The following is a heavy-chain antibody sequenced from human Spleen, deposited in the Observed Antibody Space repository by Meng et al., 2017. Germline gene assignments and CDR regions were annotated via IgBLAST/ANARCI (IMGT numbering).Heavy chain of an antibody. Sequence: EVQLVESGGGLVQPGGSLILACAASGLTFSRYDMIWVRQAPGKGLVWVSRINSDGSSTSYADSVKGRFTISRDNAKNTLYLQMNSLRAEDTAVYYCARDTGPNNWFDPWGQGTLVTVSS. CDR3: ARDTGPNNWFDP. V-gene: IGHV3-74*01. J-gene: IGHJ5*02. D-gene: IGHD3-10*01. CDR2: INSDGSST. CDR1: GLTFSRYD.